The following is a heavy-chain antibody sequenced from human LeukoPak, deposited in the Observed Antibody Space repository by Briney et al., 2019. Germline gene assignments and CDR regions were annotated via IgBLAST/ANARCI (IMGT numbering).Heavy chain of an antibody. CDR1: GGSISSYY. V-gene: IGHV4-59*01. Sequence: PSETLSLTCTVSGGSISSYYWSWIRQPPGKGLEWIAYIFYNGNTKYNPSLRSRVTISIDTSKNQFSLNLNSVTAADTAVYYCARGGYYYLDVWGKGTTVTVSS. J-gene: IGHJ6*03. CDR3: ARGGYYYLDV. CDR2: IFYNGNT.